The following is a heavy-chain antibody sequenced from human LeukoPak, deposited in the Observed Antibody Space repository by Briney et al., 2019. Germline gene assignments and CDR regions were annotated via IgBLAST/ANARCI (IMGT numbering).Heavy chain of an antibody. J-gene: IGHJ4*02. CDR2: ISYDGSNK. D-gene: IGHD2-2*02. CDR1: GFTFSSYG. V-gene: IGHV3-30*03. Sequence: GGSLRLSCAASGFTFSSYGMHWVRQAPGKGLEWVAVISYDGSNKYYADSVKGRFTISRDNSKNSLYLQMNSLRDEDTAVYYCARGSPWDIVVVPAAIPIYWGQGTLVTVSS. CDR3: ARGSPWDIVVVPAAIPIY.